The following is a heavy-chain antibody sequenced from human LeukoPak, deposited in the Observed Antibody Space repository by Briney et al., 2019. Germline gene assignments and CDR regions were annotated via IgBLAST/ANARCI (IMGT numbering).Heavy chain of an antibody. V-gene: IGHV4-34*01. CDR3: ARAGVRTNLQLWLTTSWFDP. D-gene: IGHD5-18*01. Sequence: ASETLSLTCAVYGGSFSGYYWSWIRQPPGKGLEWIGEINHSGSPTNNTSLKSRVPISVETSKNQFPLKLSSVTAADTAVYYCARAGVRTNLQLWLTTSWFDPWGQGTLVTVSS. CDR1: GGSFSGYY. J-gene: IGHJ5*02. CDR2: INHSGSP.